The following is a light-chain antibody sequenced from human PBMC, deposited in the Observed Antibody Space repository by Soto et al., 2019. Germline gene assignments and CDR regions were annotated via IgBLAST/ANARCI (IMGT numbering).Light chain of an antibody. J-gene: IGKJ5*01. Sequence: EIVLTQSPATLSLSPGERATLSCRASQSVSSYLAWYQQKPGQAPRLLIYDAYNRATGIQARFSGSGSGTDFTLTIRSLEPEDFAVYYCKQRSNWPPTFGQGTRLEIK. CDR1: QSVSSY. V-gene: IGKV3-11*01. CDR3: KQRSNWPPT. CDR2: DAY.